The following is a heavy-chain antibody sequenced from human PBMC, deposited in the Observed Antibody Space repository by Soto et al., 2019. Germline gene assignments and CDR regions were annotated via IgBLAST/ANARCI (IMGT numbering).Heavy chain of an antibody. CDR3: ARHPSDFWFDP. CDR2: IYYSGST. V-gene: IGHV4-39*01. J-gene: IGHJ5*02. CDR1: GGSISSSSYF. D-gene: IGHD2-21*02. Sequence: QLQLQESGPGLVKPSETLSLTCSVSGGSISSSSYFWGWIRQPPGKGLEWIGSIYYSGSTYYNPFLQRRVTVSVDTSKNQFSLKLSSVTAADTAVYYCARHPSDFWFDPWGQGTLVTVSS.